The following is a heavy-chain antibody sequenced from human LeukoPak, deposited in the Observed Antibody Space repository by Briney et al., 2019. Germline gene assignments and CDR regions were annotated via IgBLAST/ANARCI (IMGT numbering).Heavy chain of an antibody. V-gene: IGHV1-69*01. D-gene: IGHD5-24*01. J-gene: IGHJ4*02. CDR3: ASKPRDGYNSDFDY. CDR2: IIPIFGTA. CDR1: GGTFSSYA. Sequence: GASVKVSCKASGGTFSSYAISWVRQAPGQGLEWMGGIIPIFGTANYAQKFQGRVTITADGSTSTAYMELSSLRSEDTAVYYCASKPRDGYNSDFDYWGQGTLVTVSS.